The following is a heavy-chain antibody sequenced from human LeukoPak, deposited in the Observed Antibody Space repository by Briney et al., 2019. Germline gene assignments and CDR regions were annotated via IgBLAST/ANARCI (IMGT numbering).Heavy chain of an antibody. V-gene: IGHV1-18*01. Sequence: ASVKVSCKAPGGTFSSYAISWVRQAPGQGLEWMGWISAYNGNTNYAQKLQGRVTMTTDTSTSTAYMELRSLRSDDTAVYYCAITYDILTGYLITWGQGTLVTVSS. CDR3: AITYDILTGYLIT. D-gene: IGHD3-9*01. J-gene: IGHJ5*02. CDR2: ISAYNGNT. CDR1: GGTFSSYA.